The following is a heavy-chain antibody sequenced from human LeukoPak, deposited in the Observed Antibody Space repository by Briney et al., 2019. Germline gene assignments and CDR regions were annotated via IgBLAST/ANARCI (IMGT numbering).Heavy chain of an antibody. CDR1: GFTFSSYA. J-gene: IGHJ4*02. D-gene: IGHD6-13*01. CDR3: AKALYSSSWYRGYFDY. Sequence: GGSLRLSCAASGFTFSSYAMSWVRQAPGKGLEWVSAISGSGGSTYYADSVKGRFTISRDNSKNTLYLQMNSLRAEDTTVYYCAKALYSSSWYRGYFDYWGQGTLVTVSS. CDR2: ISGSGGST. V-gene: IGHV3-23*01.